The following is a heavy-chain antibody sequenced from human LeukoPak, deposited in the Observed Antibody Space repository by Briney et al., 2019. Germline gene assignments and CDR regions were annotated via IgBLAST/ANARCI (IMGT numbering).Heavy chain of an antibody. D-gene: IGHD2-21*01. CDR1: GGSISSYY. CDR2: IYYSGST. V-gene: IGHV4-59*01. CDR3: ARSEWVYCGGDCPPSYYFDY. Sequence: SETLSLTCTVSGGSISSYYWSWIRQPPGKGLEWIGYIYYSGSTNYNPSLKSRVTISVDTSKNQFSLKLSSVTAADTAVYYCARSEWVYCGGDCPPSYYFDYWGQGTLVTVSS. J-gene: IGHJ4*02.